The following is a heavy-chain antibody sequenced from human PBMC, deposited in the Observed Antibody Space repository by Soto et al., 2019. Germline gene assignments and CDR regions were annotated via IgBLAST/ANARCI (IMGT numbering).Heavy chain of an antibody. J-gene: IGHJ6*03. CDR1: GGSFSGYQ. CDR3: ARGLILWFGELSRRGGYYYYMDF. CDR2: INDSGNI. Sequence: QVQLQQWGAGLLKPSETLSLTCAVYGGSFSGYQWSWIRQTPGKGLEWIGEINDSGNINYNPSLSSRVSLFVDTAKKQISLKRSSVTDADTAVYYCARGLILWFGELSRRGGYYYYMDFWGKGTTVTVSS. D-gene: IGHD3-10*01. V-gene: IGHV4-34*01.